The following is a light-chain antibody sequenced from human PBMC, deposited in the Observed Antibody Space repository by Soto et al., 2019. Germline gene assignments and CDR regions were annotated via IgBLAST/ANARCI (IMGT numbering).Light chain of an antibody. CDR3: QQYNNWPYT. CDR2: RAS. J-gene: IGKJ2*01. CDR1: QHVSSN. Sequence: EIVMTQSPATLSVSPGGSATLSCRDSQHVSSNFAWYRQKPGQAPTLLIYRASPRATGIPARFSGSGSGTEFTLTISSLQSEDFAVYYCQQYNNWPYTFGQGTKLEIK. V-gene: IGKV3-15*01.